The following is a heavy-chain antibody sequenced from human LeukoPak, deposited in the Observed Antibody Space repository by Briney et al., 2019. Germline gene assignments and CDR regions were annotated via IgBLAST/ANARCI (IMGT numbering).Heavy chain of an antibody. Sequence: SVTLSCKASVDTFSSYANNWMRQAPGQGLEWMGSIIPNYGTTNYAQKFQGRLTITADESTSTVYMELGSLGSEDADVCECAIGSFGGGVGYWGQGTLVTVSS. J-gene: IGHJ4*02. D-gene: IGHD2-15*01. CDR1: VDTFSSYA. V-gene: IGHV1-69*15. CDR3: AIGSFGGGVGY. CDR2: IIPNYGTT.